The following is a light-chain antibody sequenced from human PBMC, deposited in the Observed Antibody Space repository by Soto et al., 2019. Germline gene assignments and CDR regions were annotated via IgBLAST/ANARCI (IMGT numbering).Light chain of an antibody. Sequence: DIQMTQSPSSLSASVGDRVTITCRASQTTNNYLNWYQLKPWKAPKPLIYAASTLQTGVPSRFTRSGSGSDLNLTIISLQPEDYATYFCQHSYTMPHAFGPGTK. V-gene: IGKV1-39*01. CDR3: QHSYTMPHA. CDR1: QTTNNY. J-gene: IGKJ2*01. CDR2: AAS.